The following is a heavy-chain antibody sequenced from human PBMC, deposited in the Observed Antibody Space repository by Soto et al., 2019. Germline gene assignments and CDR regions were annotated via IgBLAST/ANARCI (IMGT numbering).Heavy chain of an antibody. Sequence: GGSLRLSCAASGFTFSSYAMSWVCLTPGKGLEWVSGVSGGGSNTFYADSVRGRFTISRDNSKNTVFLQMNNLRAEDTAVYFCARDRATFDYWGQGTRVTVSS. D-gene: IGHD1-26*01. J-gene: IGHJ4*02. CDR3: ARDRATFDY. CDR1: GFTFSSYA. CDR2: VSGGGSNT. V-gene: IGHV3-23*01.